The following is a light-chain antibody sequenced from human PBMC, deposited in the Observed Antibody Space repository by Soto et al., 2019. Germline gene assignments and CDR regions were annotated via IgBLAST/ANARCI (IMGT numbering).Light chain of an antibody. Sequence: DIQLTQSPSFLSPSIGESFAITCRSSQVMSTSLAWYQVKPGNAPKLLLYAASTLESGVPSRFSPTVSGTEFSLTITSLQPEDFATYYCQQLFDSPITFGHGTRLENK. CDR1: QVMSTS. CDR3: QQLFDSPIT. V-gene: IGKV1-9*01. CDR2: AAS. J-gene: IGKJ5*01.